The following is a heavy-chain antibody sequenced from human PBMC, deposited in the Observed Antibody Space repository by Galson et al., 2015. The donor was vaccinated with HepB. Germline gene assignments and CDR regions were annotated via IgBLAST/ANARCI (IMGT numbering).Heavy chain of an antibody. CDR1: GDSVSSNSSL. CDR3: ARVLRLRKGYKSPFDY. Sequence: CAISGDSVSSNSSLWNWIRQSPSRGLEWLGRTYYRSKWNNDYAVSVKIRISITSDTAKNHFSLQLNSVTPEDTAVYFCARVLRLRKGYKSPFDYWGQGTLVTVSS. V-gene: IGHV6-1*01. J-gene: IGHJ4*02. CDR2: TYYRSKWNN. D-gene: IGHD5-24*01.